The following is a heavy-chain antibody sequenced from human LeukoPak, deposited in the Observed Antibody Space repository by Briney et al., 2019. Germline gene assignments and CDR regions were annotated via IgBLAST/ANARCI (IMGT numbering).Heavy chain of an antibody. CDR3: ARVGDYALKD. J-gene: IGHJ4*02. D-gene: IGHD3-16*01. CDR1: GGAISSYH. CDR2: IYTSGST. Sequence: SETLSLTCSVSGGAISSYHWSWIRQPAGKGLEWIGRIYTSGSTNYNPSLKSRVTMSVDTSKNQFSLKLSSVTAADTAVYYCARVGDYALKDWGQGTLVTVSS. V-gene: IGHV4-4*07.